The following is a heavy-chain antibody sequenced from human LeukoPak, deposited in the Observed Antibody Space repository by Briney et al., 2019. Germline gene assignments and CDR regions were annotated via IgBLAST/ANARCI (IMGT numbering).Heavy chain of an antibody. V-gene: IGHV3-7*01. J-gene: IGHJ5*02. D-gene: IGHD3-10*01. CDR3: ARGTSFTITMVRGVIRPTGWFDP. CDR2: INHDGSLK. CDR1: GFTFSNYW. Sequence: GGSLRLSCAASGFTFSNYWMIWVRQAPGKGLEWVANINHDGSLKYYVDSVKGRFTISRDNAKKSLYLQMNSLRAEDTAVYYCARGTSFTITMVRGVIRPTGWFDPWGQGTLVTVSS.